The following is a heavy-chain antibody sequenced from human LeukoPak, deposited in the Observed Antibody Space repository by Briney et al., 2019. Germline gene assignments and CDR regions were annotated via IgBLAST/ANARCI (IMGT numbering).Heavy chain of an antibody. Sequence: SETLSLTCAVYGGSFSGYYWSWIRQPPGKGLEWIGEINHSGSTNYNPSLKSRVTISVDTSKNQFSLKLSSVTAADTAVYYCARGRAYYYGSGRPLLDYWGQGTLVTVSS. CDR2: INHSGST. V-gene: IGHV4-34*01. D-gene: IGHD3-10*01. CDR3: ARGRAYYYGSGRPLLDY. CDR1: GGSFSGYY. J-gene: IGHJ4*02.